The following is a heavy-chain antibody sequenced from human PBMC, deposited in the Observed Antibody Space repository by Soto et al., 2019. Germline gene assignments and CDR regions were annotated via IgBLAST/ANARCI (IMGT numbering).Heavy chain of an antibody. J-gene: IGHJ3*01. CDR1: GFSFSDNL. V-gene: IGHV1-3*01. Sequence: QVQLVQSGAEVRKPGASVNISCRASGFSFSDNLINWVRQAPGQSLEWMGWITPDYGHTRYPQTFQGRVTSSRHSSASIAYVEVSDLTSEDTAVYYCARDMLSVGPRANDASEVWGQGTMVTGSS. CDR3: ARDMLSVGPRANDASEV. CDR2: ITPDYGHT. D-gene: IGHD2-8*01.